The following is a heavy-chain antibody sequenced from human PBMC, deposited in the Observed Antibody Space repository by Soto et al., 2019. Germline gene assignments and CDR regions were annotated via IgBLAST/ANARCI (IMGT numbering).Heavy chain of an antibody. J-gene: IGHJ5*02. D-gene: IGHD3-22*01. V-gene: IGHV4-4*02. Sequence: SLTCAVSGGSISSSNWWSWVRQPPGKGLEWIGEIYHSGSTNYNPSLKSRVTISVDKSKNQFSLKLSSVTAADTAVYYCARLYYYDSSGYYSRVWFDPWGQGTLVTVSS. CDR2: IYHSGST. CDR1: GGSISSSNW. CDR3: ARLYYYDSSGYYSRVWFDP.